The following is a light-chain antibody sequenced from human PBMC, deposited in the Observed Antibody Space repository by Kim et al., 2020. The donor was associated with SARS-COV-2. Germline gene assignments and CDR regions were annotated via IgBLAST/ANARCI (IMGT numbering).Light chain of an antibody. CDR1: SSNIGASYD. CDR3: QSYDSSLSVV. J-gene: IGLJ2*01. CDR2: GNN. Sequence: GQRGTISCTGNSSNIGASYDVHWYQQVPGTAPKLLIYGNNNRPSGVPDRFSGSKSGTSASLAITGLQAEDEADYYCQSYDSSLSVVFGGGTQLTVL. V-gene: IGLV1-40*01.